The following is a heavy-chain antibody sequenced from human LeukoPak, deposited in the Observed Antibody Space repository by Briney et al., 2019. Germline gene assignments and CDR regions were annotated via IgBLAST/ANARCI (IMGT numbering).Heavy chain of an antibody. D-gene: IGHD6-19*01. J-gene: IGHJ4*02. CDR2: ISGTGAIT. V-gene: IGHV3-23*01. CDR3: AKESYNSGWFPDY. CDR1: GFTFSNYV. Sequence: GGSLRLSCAASGFTFSNYVMNWVRQAPGKGLEWVSVISGTGAITYYADSVKGRFTISRDNSKNTLYLQMNNLRAEDTALYYCAKESYNSGWFPDYWGQGTLVTVSS.